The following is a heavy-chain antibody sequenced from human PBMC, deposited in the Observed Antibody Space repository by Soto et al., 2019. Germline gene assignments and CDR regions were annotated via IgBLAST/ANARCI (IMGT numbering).Heavy chain of an antibody. V-gene: IGHV3-30*18. D-gene: IGHD1-26*01. CDR3: ANGGPQWELPPMGLDY. CDR1: GFTFSSYG. CDR2: ISYDGSNK. J-gene: IGHJ4*02. Sequence: QVQLVESGGGVVQPGRSLRLSCAASGFTFSSYGMHWVRQAPGKGLEWVAVISYDGSNKYYADSVKGRFTISRDNSKNTLYLQMHGLIAEDTAVYYCANGGPQWELPPMGLDYWGQGTLVTVSS.